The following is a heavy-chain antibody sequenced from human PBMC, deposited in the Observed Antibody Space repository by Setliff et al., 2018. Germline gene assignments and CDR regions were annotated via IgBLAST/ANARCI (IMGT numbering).Heavy chain of an antibody. D-gene: IGHD1-1*01. CDR3: ARTGTYRYFDY. V-gene: IGHV4-39*01. CDR2: IYSGGTT. J-gene: IGHJ4*02. CDR1: GDPMNSGVYY. Sequence: PSETLSLTCKVSGDPMNSGVYYWAWIRQPPGKGLEWIGRIYSGGTTYYNSSLKSRVTISVDTSKSQFSLRLNSVTAADTAVYYCARTGTYRYFDYWGRGTLVTVSS.